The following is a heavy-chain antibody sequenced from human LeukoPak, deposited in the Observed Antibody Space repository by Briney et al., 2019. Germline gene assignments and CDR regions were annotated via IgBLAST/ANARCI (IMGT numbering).Heavy chain of an antibody. J-gene: IGHJ4*02. CDR2: IYTSGST. V-gene: IGHV4-4*07. CDR3: ARDSYYYDGSGYYRYDY. D-gene: IGHD3-22*01. CDR1: GGSISSYY. Sequence: SETLSLTCTVSGGSISSYYWSWIRQPAGKGLGWIGRIYTSGSTNYNPSLKSRVTMSVDTSKNQFSLKLSSVTAADTAVYYCARDSYYYDGSGYYRYDYWGEGTLVSVS.